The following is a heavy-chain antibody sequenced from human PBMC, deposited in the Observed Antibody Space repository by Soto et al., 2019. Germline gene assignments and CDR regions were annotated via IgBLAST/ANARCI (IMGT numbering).Heavy chain of an antibody. CDR3: ARDFLIVATTPAENYYYYGMDV. J-gene: IGHJ6*02. V-gene: IGHV4-31*03. CDR2: IYYSGST. D-gene: IGHD5-12*01. Sequence: PSETLSLTCTVSGGSISSGGYYWSWIRQHPGKGLEWIGYIYYSGSTYYNPSLKSRVTISVDTSKNQFSLKLSSVTAADTAVYYCARDFLIVATTPAENYYYYGMDVWGQGTTVTVSS. CDR1: GGSISSGGYY.